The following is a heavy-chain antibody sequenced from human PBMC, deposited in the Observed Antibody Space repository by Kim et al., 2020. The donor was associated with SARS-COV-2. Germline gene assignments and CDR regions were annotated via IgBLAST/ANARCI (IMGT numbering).Heavy chain of an antibody. CDR3: ARVNFDWLNYFDY. V-gene: IGHV4-61*01. CDR1: GGSVSSGSYY. J-gene: IGHJ4*02. D-gene: IGHD3-9*01. Sequence: SETLSLTCTVSGGSVSSGSYYWSWIRQPPGKGLEWIGYIYYSGSTNYNPSLKSRVTISVDTSKNQFSLKLSSVTAADTAVYYCARVNFDWLNYFDYWGQGTLVTVSS. CDR2: IYYSGST.